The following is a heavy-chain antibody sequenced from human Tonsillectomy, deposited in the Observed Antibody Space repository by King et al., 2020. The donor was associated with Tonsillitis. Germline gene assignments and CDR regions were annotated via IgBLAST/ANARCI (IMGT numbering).Heavy chain of an antibody. D-gene: IGHD3-3*01. V-gene: IGHV1-18*01. CDR2: IIPNSDNT. CDR3: AREGSGYRPAYFDY. CDR1: GYTFFSYG. Sequence: QLGQSGAEVKKPGASVKVSCKAFGYTFFSYGVTWVRQAPGQGLEWLGWIIPNSDNTNYAQQLQGRVTMTADTSTSTVYMELTSLRSYDTAVYYCAREGSGYRPAYFDYWGQGTLVTVSS. J-gene: IGHJ4*02.